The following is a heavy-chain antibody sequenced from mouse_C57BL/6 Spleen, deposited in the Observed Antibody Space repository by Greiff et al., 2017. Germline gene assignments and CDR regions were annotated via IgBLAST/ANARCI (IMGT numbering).Heavy chain of an antibody. Sequence: EVQVVESEAGLVQPGSSMKLSCTASGFTFSDYYMAWVRQVPEKGLEWVANINSDGSSTYYLDSLKSRYIISRDNAKNILYLQMRSLKSEDTARYYCASGHYFDYWGQGTTLTVSS. CDR1: GFTFSDYY. V-gene: IGHV5-16*01. CDR2: INSDGSST. CDR3: ASGHYFDY. J-gene: IGHJ2*01.